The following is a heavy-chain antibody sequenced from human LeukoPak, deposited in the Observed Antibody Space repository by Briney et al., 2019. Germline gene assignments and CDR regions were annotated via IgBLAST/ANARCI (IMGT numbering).Heavy chain of an antibody. Sequence: PSETLTLTCTVSGGSISSYYWSWIRQPPGKGLEWIGYIYYSGSTNYNPSLKSRVTISVDTSKNQFSLKLSSVTAADTAVYYCARGGDSSGYYYPVFDYWGQGTLVTVSS. V-gene: IGHV4-59*01. CDR1: GGSISSYY. J-gene: IGHJ4*02. D-gene: IGHD3-22*01. CDR3: ARGGDSSGYYYPVFDY. CDR2: IYYSGST.